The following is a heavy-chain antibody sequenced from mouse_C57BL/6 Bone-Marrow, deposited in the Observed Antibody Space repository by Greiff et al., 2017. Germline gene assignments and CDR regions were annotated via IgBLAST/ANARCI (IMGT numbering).Heavy chain of an antibody. Sequence: QVQLQQSGAELVKPGASVKLSCKASGYTFTSYWMHWVKQRPGQGLEWIGMIHPNSGSTNYNEKFKSKATLTVDKSSSTAYMQLSSLTSADSAVYYCARWGGYYGSSYAMDYWGQGTSVTVSS. D-gene: IGHD1-1*01. CDR2: IHPNSGST. CDR1: GYTFTSYW. J-gene: IGHJ4*01. V-gene: IGHV1-64*01. CDR3: ARWGGYYGSSYAMDY.